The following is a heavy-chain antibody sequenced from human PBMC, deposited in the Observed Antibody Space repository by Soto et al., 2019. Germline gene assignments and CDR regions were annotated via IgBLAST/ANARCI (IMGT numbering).Heavy chain of an antibody. V-gene: IGHV4-59*08. CDR1: GGSISSYY. J-gene: IGHJ2*01. D-gene: IGHD4-17*01. Sequence: SETLSLTCTVSGGSISSYYWSWIRQPPGKGLEWIGYIYYSGSTNYNPSLKSRVTISVDTSKNQFSLKLSSVTAADTAGYYCARRPDYGDYGYWYFDLWGRGTLVTVSS. CDR2: IYYSGST. CDR3: ARRPDYGDYGYWYFDL.